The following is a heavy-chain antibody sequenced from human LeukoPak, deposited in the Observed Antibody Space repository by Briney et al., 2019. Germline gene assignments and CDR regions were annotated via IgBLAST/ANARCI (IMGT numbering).Heavy chain of an antibody. D-gene: IGHD5-18*01. CDR3: AKAIHRGYSYGYYYYYGMDV. CDR2: ISYDGSNK. V-gene: IGHV3-30*18. Sequence: GGSLRLSCAASGFTFSSYGMHWVRQAPGKGLGWVAVISYDGSNKYYADSVKGRFTISRDNSKNTLYLQMNSLRAEDTAVYYCAKAIHRGYSYGYYYYYGMDVWGQGTTVTVSS. CDR1: GFTFSSYG. J-gene: IGHJ6*02.